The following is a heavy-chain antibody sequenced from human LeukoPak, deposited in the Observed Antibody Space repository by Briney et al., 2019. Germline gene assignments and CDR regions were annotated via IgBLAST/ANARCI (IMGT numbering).Heavy chain of an antibody. CDR2: ISYDGSNK. CDR1: GFTFSSYG. Sequence: GRSLRLSCAASGFTFSSYGMHWVRQAPGKGLEWVAVISYDGSNKYYADSVKGRFTISRDNSKNTLYLQMNSLRAEDTAVYYCAKDHAGYCDSSGLAYYYYGMDVWGQGTTVTVSS. J-gene: IGHJ6*02. D-gene: IGHD3-22*01. V-gene: IGHV3-30*18. CDR3: AKDHAGYCDSSGLAYYYYGMDV.